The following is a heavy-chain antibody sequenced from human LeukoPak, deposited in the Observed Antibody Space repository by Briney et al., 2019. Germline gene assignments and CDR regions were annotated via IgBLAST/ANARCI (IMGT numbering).Heavy chain of an antibody. D-gene: IGHD3-10*01. CDR3: ARDVSLHPYGSGSCGY. Sequence: ASVKVSCKASGYTFTGYYMHWVRQAPGQGLEWMGWINTNTGNPTYAQGFTGRFVFSLDTSVSTAYLQISSLKAEDTAVYYCARDVSLHPYGSGSCGYWGQGTLVTVSS. CDR2: INTNTGNP. V-gene: IGHV7-4-1*02. CDR1: GYTFTGYY. J-gene: IGHJ4*02.